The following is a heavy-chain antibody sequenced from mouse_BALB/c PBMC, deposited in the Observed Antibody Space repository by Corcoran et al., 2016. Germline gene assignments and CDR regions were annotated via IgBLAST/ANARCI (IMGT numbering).Heavy chain of an antibody. CDR1: GYTFTSYV. CDR3: ARGGGMITTRYFDV. Sequence: EVQLQQSGPELVKPGASVKMSCKASGYTFTSYVMHWVKQKPGQGLEWIGYINPYNDGTKYNEKFKGKATLTSDKSSSTAYMELSSLTSEDSAVYYCARGGGMITTRYFDVGGAGTTVTVSS. D-gene: IGHD2-4*01. J-gene: IGHJ1*01. V-gene: IGHV1S136*01. CDR2: INPYNDGT.